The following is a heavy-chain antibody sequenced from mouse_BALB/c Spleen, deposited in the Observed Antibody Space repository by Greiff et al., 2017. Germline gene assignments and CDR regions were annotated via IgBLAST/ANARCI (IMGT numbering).Heavy chain of an antibody. J-gene: IGHJ1*01. CDR1: GYSITSDYA. CDR3: ARSDYYGSSYWYVDV. V-gene: IGHV3-2*02. CDR2: ISYSGST. D-gene: IGHD1-1*01. Sequence: EVKLQESGPGLVKPSQSLSLTCTVTGYSITSDYAWNWIRQFPGNKLEWMGYISYSGSTSYNPSLKSRISITRDTSKNQFFLQLNSVTTEDTATYYCARSDYYGSSYWYVDVWGAGTTVTVSS.